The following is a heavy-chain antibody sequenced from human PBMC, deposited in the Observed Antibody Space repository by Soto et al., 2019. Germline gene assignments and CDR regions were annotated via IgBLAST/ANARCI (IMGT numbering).Heavy chain of an antibody. J-gene: IGHJ6*02. Sequence: SVKVSCKASGGTFSSYAISWVRQAPGQGLEWMGGIIPIFGTANYAQKFQGRVTITADESTSTAYMELSSLRSEDTAVYYCARIGYCSITSCYSRYHYVLDVWGQGSTVPGSS. V-gene: IGHV1-69*13. D-gene: IGHD2-2*01. CDR1: GGTFSSYA. CDR2: IIPIFGTA. CDR3: ARIGYCSITSCYSRYHYVLDV.